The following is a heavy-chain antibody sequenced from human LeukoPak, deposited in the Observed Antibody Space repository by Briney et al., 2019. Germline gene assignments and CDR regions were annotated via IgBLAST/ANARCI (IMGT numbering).Heavy chain of an antibody. CDR1: GYTFTGYY. Sequence: GASVKVSCKASGYTFTGYYMHWVRQAPGQGLEWMGWINPNSGGTNYAQKFQGRVTMTRDTSISTAYMELSRLRSDDTAVYYCARANNQYSSSDFDYWGQGTLVTVSS. D-gene: IGHD6-6*01. J-gene: IGHJ4*02. CDR2: INPNSGGT. V-gene: IGHV1-2*02. CDR3: ARANNQYSSSDFDY.